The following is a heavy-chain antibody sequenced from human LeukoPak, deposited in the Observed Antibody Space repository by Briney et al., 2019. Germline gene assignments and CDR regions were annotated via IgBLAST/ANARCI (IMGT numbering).Heavy chain of an antibody. V-gene: IGHV1-69*01. CDR1: GGTFSSYA. CDR2: IIPIFGTA. Sequence: SVTVSCTASGGTFSSYAISWVRQAPGQGLEWMGGIIPIFGTANYAQKFQGRVTITADESTSTAYMELSSLRSEDTAVYYCARVNGGWYLGDWFDPWGQGTLVTVSS. CDR3: ARVNGGWYLGDWFDP. J-gene: IGHJ5*02. D-gene: IGHD6-19*01.